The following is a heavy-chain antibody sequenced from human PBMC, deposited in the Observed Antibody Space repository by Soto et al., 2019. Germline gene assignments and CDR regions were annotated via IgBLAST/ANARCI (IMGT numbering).Heavy chain of an antibody. CDR1: GFSVTTSRVA. D-gene: IGHD4-17*01. V-gene: IGHV2-5*02. CDR2: IYWDDDK. J-gene: IGHJ4*02. Sequence: QITLKQSGPTLVKPTQTLTLTFTFSGFSVTTSRVAVGWIRQPPGTALEWLALIYWDDDKRYSPSLNSTLTLTKDTAKEQVVLTMTNMAPVDTATYYGEHEYDDYPCAYWGQGTLDTVSS. CDR3: EHEYDDYPCAY.